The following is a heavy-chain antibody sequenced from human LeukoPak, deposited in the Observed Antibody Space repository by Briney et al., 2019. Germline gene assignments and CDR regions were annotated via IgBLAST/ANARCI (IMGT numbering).Heavy chain of an antibody. V-gene: IGHV4-34*01. J-gene: IGHJ4*02. CDR2: INHSGST. Sequence: LSETLSLTCAVYGGSFSGYYWSWIRQPPGKGLEWIGEINHSGSTNYNPSLKSRVTISVDTSKNQFSLKLSSVTAADTAVYYCAGLGVGATNVTYWGQGTLVTVSS. CDR3: AGLGVGATNVTY. D-gene: IGHD1-26*01. CDR1: GGSFSGYY.